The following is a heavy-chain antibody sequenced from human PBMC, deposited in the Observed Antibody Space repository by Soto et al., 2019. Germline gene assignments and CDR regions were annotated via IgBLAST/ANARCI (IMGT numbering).Heavy chain of an antibody. Sequence: QVQLQESGPGLVKPSQTLSLTCTVSGGSISSGDYYWSWIRQPPGKGLEWIGYIYYSGSTYYNPSLTSRVTISVDTSKNQFSLKLSSVTAAVTAVYYCARDVVVVAASFDAFDIWGQGTMVTVSS. D-gene: IGHD2-15*01. CDR1: GGSISSGDYY. CDR2: IYYSGST. J-gene: IGHJ3*02. CDR3: ARDVVVVAASFDAFDI. V-gene: IGHV4-30-4*01.